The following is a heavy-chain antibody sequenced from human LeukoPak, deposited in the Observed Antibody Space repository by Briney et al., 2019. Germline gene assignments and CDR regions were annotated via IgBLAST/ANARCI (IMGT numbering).Heavy chain of an antibody. J-gene: IGHJ4*02. Sequence: PGGSLRLSCAASGFTFDSYAMNWVRQAPGKGLEWISVIRHSGSEIFYADSVRGRFTISRDNSKSTLYLQMNALRADDTAVYYCAAGLVPPAAFDYWGQGTLVTVSS. V-gene: IGHV3-23*01. CDR3: AAGLVPPAAFDY. CDR1: GFTFDSYA. CDR2: IRHSGSEI. D-gene: IGHD6-13*01.